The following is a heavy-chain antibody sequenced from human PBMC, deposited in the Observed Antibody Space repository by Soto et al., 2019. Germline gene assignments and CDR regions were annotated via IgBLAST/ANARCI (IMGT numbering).Heavy chain of an antibody. J-gene: IGHJ4*02. V-gene: IGHV1-24*01. CDR1: GYTQTEIS. Sequence: GTSVKVSCKDSGYTQTEISMHWVRQAPGKGLEWMGGFDPEDGETIYAQKFQGRVTMTEDTSTDTAYMELSSLRSEDTAVYYCATDPLPAAFNFDYWGQGTLVTVSS. D-gene: IGHD2-2*01. CDR3: ATDPLPAAFNFDY. CDR2: FDPEDGET.